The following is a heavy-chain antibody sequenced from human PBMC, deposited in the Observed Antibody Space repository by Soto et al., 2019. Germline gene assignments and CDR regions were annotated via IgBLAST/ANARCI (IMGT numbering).Heavy chain of an antibody. CDR3: ASDIVTYYDFWSGYYHNWFDP. V-gene: IGHV4-39*01. Sequence: SETLSLTCTVSGGSISSSSYYWGWIRQPPGKGLEWIGSIYYSGSTYYNPSLKSRVTISVDTSKNQFSLKLSSVTAADTAVYYCASDIVTYYDFWSGYYHNWFDPWGQGTLVTVSS. CDR2: IYYSGST. D-gene: IGHD3-3*01. J-gene: IGHJ5*02. CDR1: GGSISSSSYY.